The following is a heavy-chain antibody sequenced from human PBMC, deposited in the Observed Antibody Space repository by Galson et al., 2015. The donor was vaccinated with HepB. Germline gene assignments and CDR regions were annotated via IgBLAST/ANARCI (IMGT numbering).Heavy chain of an antibody. CDR3: AKDLAVVVPAAISGLADY. CDR2: ISYDGSNK. CDR1: GFTFSSYG. Sequence: SLRLSCAASGFTFSSYGMHWVRQAPGKGLEWVAVISYDGSNKYYADSVKGRFTISRDNSKNTLYLQMNSLRAEDTAVYYCAKDLAVVVPAAISGLADYWGQGTLVTVSS. V-gene: IGHV3-30*18. J-gene: IGHJ4*02. D-gene: IGHD2-2*02.